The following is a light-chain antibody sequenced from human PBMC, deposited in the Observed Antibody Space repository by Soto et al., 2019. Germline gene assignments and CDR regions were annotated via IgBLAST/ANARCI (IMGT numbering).Light chain of an antibody. J-gene: IGLJ2*01. CDR1: GSNIGSNS. CDR2: DNN. CDR3: GTWESYLSVGV. V-gene: IGLV1-51*01. Sequence: QSVLTQPPSVSAAPGQTVTISCSGSGSNIGSNSLSWYQQVPGTAPKLLLYDNNKRPSGIPDRFSGSKSGTSATLGITGLQTADEADYYCGTWESYLSVGVFGGGTQLTVL.